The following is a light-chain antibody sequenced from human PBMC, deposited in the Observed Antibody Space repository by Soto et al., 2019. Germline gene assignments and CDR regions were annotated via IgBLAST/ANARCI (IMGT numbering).Light chain of an antibody. Sequence: DIQMTQSPSSLSASIGDRVTITCRASQTISTYLNWYQQQPGKAPKLLIYAASTWQSGVPSRFSGSGSGTDFTLTISSLQPEYFAIYCCQQSYSSPWTFGQGTKVEIK. CDR3: QQSYSSPWT. CDR2: AAS. J-gene: IGKJ1*01. CDR1: QTISTY. V-gene: IGKV1-39*01.